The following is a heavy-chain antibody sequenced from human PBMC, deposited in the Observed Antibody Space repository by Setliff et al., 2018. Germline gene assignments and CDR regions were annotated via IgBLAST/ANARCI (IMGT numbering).Heavy chain of an antibody. Sequence: GGSLRLSCAASGFTFSIYYMGWVRQAPGKGLEWVANSNQDGSEKYYVDSVKGRFTISRDNAKNSLYLQMNSLRAEDTAVYYCARDVVSGWYRRNNYFGMDVWGQGTTVTVSS. V-gene: IGHV3-7*01. CDR1: GFTFSIYY. J-gene: IGHJ6*02. CDR2: SNQDGSEK. D-gene: IGHD6-19*01. CDR3: ARDVVSGWYRRNNYFGMDV.